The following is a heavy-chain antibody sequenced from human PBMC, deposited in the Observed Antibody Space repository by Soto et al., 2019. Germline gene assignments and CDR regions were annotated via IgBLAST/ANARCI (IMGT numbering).Heavy chain of an antibody. Sequence: GASVKVSCKVSGYTLTELSMHWVRQAPGKGLEWMGGFDPEDGETIYAQKFQGRVTMTGDTSTDTAYMELSSLRSEDTAVYYCATARYDFWSGYYPNWFDPWGQGTLVTVSS. J-gene: IGHJ5*02. CDR2: FDPEDGET. D-gene: IGHD3-3*01. CDR3: ATARYDFWSGYYPNWFDP. CDR1: GYTLTELS. V-gene: IGHV1-24*01.